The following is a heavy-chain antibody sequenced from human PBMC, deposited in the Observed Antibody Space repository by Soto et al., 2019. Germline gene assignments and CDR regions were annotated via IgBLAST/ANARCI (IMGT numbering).Heavy chain of an antibody. CDR2: IYFRGNT. Sequence: QLQLQESGPGLVKPSETLSLTCSVSGDSINSDKYYWGWIRQPPGKGLEWIGSIYFRGNTYYNPSLQTRVTISLDNSKIQFSLKLNSVTAADSAVYFCARLEGLATISYYFDFWGQGALVTVSS. CDR3: ARLEGLATISYYFDF. CDR1: GDSINSDKYY. D-gene: IGHD3-9*01. V-gene: IGHV4-39*01. J-gene: IGHJ4*02.